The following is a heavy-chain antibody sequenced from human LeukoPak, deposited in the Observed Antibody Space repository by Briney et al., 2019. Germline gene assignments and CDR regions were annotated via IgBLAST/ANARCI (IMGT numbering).Heavy chain of an antibody. V-gene: IGHV1-2*02. CDR1: GYTFTGYY. Sequence: GASVKVSCKASGYTFTGYYMHWVRQAPGQGLGWMGWINPNSGGTNYAQKFQGRVTMTRDTSISTVYMELSSLRSEDTAVYYCAREDGNWFDPWGQGTLVTVSS. CDR3: AREDGNWFDP. CDR2: INPNSGGT. J-gene: IGHJ5*02.